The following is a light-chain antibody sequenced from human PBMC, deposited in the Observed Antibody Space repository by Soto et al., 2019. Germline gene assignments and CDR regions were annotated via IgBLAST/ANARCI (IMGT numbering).Light chain of an antibody. CDR3: SAYAGSNVWV. Sequence: QSVLTQPPSASGSPGQSVTISCTGTNSDVGGYNYVSWYQQHPGKAPKLMIYEVTKRPSGVPARFSGSKSGNTASLTVSGLQAEDEADYYCSAYAGSNVWVFGGGTKLTVL. CDR1: NSDVGGYNY. V-gene: IGLV2-8*01. J-gene: IGLJ3*02. CDR2: EVT.